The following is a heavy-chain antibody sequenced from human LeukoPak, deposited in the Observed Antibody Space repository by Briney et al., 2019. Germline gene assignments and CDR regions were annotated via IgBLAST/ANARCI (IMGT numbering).Heavy chain of an antibody. D-gene: IGHD3-22*01. J-gene: IGHJ3*02. CDR3: ARVAGYYYDRAFDM. Sequence: ASVRVFCKASGYTFTAYYIHWVRQAPGQGLEWMGWINPNSGGTNYAQKFQGRVAMTRDPSISTAYMELSRLRSDDTAVYYCARVAGYYYDRAFDMWGQGTMVTVSS. CDR2: INPNSGGT. V-gene: IGHV1-2*02. CDR1: GYTFTAYY.